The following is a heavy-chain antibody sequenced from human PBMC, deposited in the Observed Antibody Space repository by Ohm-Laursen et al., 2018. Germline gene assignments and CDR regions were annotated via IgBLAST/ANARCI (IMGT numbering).Heavy chain of an antibody. CDR3: ARARSLNGNYVGIDY. Sequence: SLRLSCTASGFTFSSYEMNWVRQAPGKGLEWVSYISSSGSTIYYADSVKGRFTISRDNAKNTLYLQMNSLRVEDTAVYYCARARSLNGNYVGIDYWGQGTLVTVSS. D-gene: IGHD4-17*01. J-gene: IGHJ4*02. V-gene: IGHV3-48*03. CDR1: GFTFSSYE. CDR2: ISSSGSTI.